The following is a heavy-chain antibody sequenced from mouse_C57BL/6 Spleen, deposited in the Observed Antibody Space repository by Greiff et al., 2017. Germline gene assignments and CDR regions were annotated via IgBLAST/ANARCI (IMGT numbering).Heavy chain of an antibody. CDR3: ARYYGSSSYWYFDV. Sequence: EVKLLESGPGLVKPSQSLSLTCSVTGYSITSGYYWNWIRQFPGNKLEWMGYISYDGSNNYNPSLKNRISITRDTSKNQFCLKLNSVTTEVTATYYCARYYGSSSYWYFDVWGTGTTVTVSS. D-gene: IGHD1-1*01. V-gene: IGHV3-6*01. J-gene: IGHJ1*03. CDR1: GYSITSGYY. CDR2: ISYDGSN.